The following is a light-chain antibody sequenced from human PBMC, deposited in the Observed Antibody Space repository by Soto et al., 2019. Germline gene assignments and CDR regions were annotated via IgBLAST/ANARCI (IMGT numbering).Light chain of an antibody. CDR1: SSDVGSFNL. Sequence: QSVLTQPASVSGSPGQSITVSCTGTSSDVGSFNLVSWYQQDPGKAPKLIIYDVTERPSGVSNRFAGSRSGNTASLTISGLQAEDEADYYCCSYAGSSTFVFGSGTKVTVL. J-gene: IGLJ1*01. CDR3: CSYAGSSTFV. CDR2: DVT. V-gene: IGLV2-23*02.